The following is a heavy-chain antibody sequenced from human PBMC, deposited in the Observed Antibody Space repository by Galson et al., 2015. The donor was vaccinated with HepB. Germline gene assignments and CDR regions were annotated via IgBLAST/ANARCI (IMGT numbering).Heavy chain of an antibody. D-gene: IGHD2-2*01. CDR3: ARDYCSTSSCYDM. V-gene: IGHV3-33*01. CDR2: IWYDGSKK. Sequence: SLRLSCAASGFTFSDYGMHWVRQAPGKGLEWVAGIWYDGSKKYYGQSVKGRFTISRDDSKNTVFLQMSSLRAEDTAIYYCARDYCSTSSCYDMWGQGTPVTVSS. CDR1: GFTFSDYG. J-gene: IGHJ4*02.